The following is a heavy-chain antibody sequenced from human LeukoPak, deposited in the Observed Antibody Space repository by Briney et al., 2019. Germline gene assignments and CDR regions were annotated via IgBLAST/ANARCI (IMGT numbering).Heavy chain of an antibody. J-gene: IGHJ5*02. V-gene: IGHV4-39*01. CDR1: GGSISSSSYY. Sequence: PSETLSLTCTVSGGSISSSSYYWGWIRQPPGKGLEWIGSIYYSGSTYCNPSLKSRVTISVDTSKNQFSLKLSSVTAADTAVYYCARQRKPVALIDPWGQGTLVTVSS. CDR3: ARQRKPVALIDP. CDR2: IYYSGST.